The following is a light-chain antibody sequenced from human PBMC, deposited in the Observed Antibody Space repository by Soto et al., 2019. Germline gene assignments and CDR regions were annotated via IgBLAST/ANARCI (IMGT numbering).Light chain of an antibody. J-gene: IGKJ1*01. CDR1: QSISTW. Sequence: DIQMTQSPSTLSAFVGDRVSVTCRASQSISTWLAWYQQKPGQAPKLLIYKASSLQSGVPSRCSGSGSGTEFTLTISSLQTDDFATYYCLQYDNYWTFGQGTKVEIK. V-gene: IGKV1-5*03. CDR3: LQYDNYWT. CDR2: KAS.